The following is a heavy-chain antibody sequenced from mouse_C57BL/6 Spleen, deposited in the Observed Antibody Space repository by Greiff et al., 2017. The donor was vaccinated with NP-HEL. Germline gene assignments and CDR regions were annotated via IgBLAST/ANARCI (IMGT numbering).Heavy chain of an antibody. J-gene: IGHJ3*01. D-gene: IGHD1-1*01. CDR2: IDPSDSET. Sequence: QVQLQQPGAELVRPGSSVKLSCKASGYTFTSYWMHWVKQRPIQGLEWIGNIDPSDSETHYNQKFKDKATLTADKSSSTAYMQLSSLTSEDSAVYRCARSYYGSSYWFAYWGQGTLVTVSA. V-gene: IGHV1-52*01. CDR1: GYTFTSYW. CDR3: ARSYYGSSYWFAY.